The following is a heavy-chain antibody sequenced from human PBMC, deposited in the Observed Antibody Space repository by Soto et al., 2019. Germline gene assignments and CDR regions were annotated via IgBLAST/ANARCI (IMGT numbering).Heavy chain of an antibody. CDR1: GFTFSSYG. Sequence: QVQLVESGGGVVQPGRSLRLSCAASGFTFSSYGMHWVRQAPGKGLEWVAVISYDGSNKYYADSVKGRFTISRDNSKNTLYLQMNSLRAEDTAVYYCEKDRIAAAGTGWFDPWGQGTLVTVSS. CDR3: EKDRIAAAGTGWFDP. D-gene: IGHD6-13*01. V-gene: IGHV3-30*18. J-gene: IGHJ5*02. CDR2: ISYDGSNK.